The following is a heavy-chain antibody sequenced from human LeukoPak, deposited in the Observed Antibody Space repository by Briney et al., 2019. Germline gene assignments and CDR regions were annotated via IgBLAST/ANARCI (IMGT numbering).Heavy chain of an antibody. D-gene: IGHD3-3*01. CDR1: GFTFSSYW. CDR2: INSDGSST. J-gene: IGHJ4*02. CDR3: ARGPLRILGVVNPLPSFDY. Sequence: SGGSLRLSCAASGFTFSSYWMHWVRQAPGKGLVWVSRINSDGSSTSYADSVKGRFTISRDNAKDTLYLQMNSLRAEDTAVYYCARGPLRILGVVNPLPSFDYWGQGTLVTVSS. V-gene: IGHV3-74*01.